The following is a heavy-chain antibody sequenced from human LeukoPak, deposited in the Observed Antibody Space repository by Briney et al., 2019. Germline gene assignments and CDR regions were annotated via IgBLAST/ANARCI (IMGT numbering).Heavy chain of an antibody. Sequence: GGPLRLSCAPSGLTFDDNAMHWVRQAPGKGLEWVSYISSSSTIYYADSVKGRFTISRDNAKNSLYLQVNSLRAEDTAVYYCARAPGAAAGINDYWGQGTLVTVSS. CDR3: ARAPGAAAGINDY. CDR2: ISSSSTI. V-gene: IGHV3-69-1*01. CDR1: GLTFDDNA. D-gene: IGHD6-13*01. J-gene: IGHJ4*02.